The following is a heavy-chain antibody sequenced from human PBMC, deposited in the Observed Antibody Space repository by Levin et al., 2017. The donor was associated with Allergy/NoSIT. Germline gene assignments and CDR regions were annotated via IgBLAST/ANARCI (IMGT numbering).Heavy chain of an antibody. Sequence: AGESLKISCAASGFTFSDYYMSWIRQAPGKGLEWVSYISSSSSYTNYADSVKGRFTISRDNAKNSLYLQMNSLRAEDTAVYYCARDLNWGSSYGYWGQGTLVTVSS. D-gene: IGHD7-27*01. V-gene: IGHV3-11*05. CDR3: ARDLNWGSSYGY. J-gene: IGHJ4*02. CDR1: GFTFSDYY. CDR2: ISSSSSYT.